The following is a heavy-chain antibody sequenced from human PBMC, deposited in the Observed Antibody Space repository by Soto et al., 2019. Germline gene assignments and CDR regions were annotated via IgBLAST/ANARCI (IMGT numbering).Heavy chain of an antibody. D-gene: IGHD3-10*01. V-gene: IGHV1-18*01. CDR3: ARQVRLADYGMDV. CDR1: GYTFTSTA. CDR2: ISAYDGKT. J-gene: IGHJ6*02. Sequence: VQLVQSGAEVKKPGASVKVSCKASGYTFTSTAISWVRQAPGQGLERMGWISAYDGKTNYAQRLQGRVTMTTDTSTSTADMELRSLGSDDTAVYYCARQVRLADYGMDVWGQGTTVTVSS.